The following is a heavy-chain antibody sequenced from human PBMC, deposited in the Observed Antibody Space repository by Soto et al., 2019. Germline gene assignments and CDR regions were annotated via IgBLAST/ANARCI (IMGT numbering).Heavy chain of an antibody. CDR1: GYSVSSSDYY. CDR3: ARDRVYYYYGMDV. J-gene: IGHJ6*02. CDR2: IYYSGST. Sequence: SETLSLTCSVSGYSVSSSDYYWAWIRQPPGKGLEWIGYIYYSGSTYYNPSLKSRVTISVDTSKNQFSLKLSSVTAADTAVYYCARDRVYYYYGMDVWGQGTTVTVSS. V-gene: IGHV4-30-4*08.